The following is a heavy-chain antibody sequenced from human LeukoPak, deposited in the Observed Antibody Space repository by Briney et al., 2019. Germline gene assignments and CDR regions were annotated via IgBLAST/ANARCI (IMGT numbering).Heavy chain of an antibody. V-gene: IGHV4-4*07. D-gene: IGHD5-12*01. CDR3: ARDLVDIVATDQAFDI. J-gene: IGHJ3*02. CDR2: IYTSGSA. Sequence: SETLSLTCTVSGGSISSYYWSWIRQPAGKGLEWIGRIYTSGSANYNPSLKSRVTMSVDTSKNQFSLKLSSVTAADTAVYYCARDLVDIVATDQAFDIWGQGTMVTVSS. CDR1: GGSISSYY.